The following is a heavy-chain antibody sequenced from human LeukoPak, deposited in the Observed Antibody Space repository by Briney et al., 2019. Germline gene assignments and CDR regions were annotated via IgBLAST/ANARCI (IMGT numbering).Heavy chain of an antibody. J-gene: IGHJ4*01. CDR1: GGSISSSSYY. CDR3: ARAYCSGGSCNFDY. Sequence: SETLSLTCTVSGGSISSSSYYWGWIRQPPGKGLEWIGSIYYSGSTYYNPSLKSRVTISVDTSKNQFSLKLSSVTAADTAVYYCARAYCSGGSCNFDYWGQGTLVTVSS. V-gene: IGHV4-39*07. CDR2: IYYSGST. D-gene: IGHD2-15*01.